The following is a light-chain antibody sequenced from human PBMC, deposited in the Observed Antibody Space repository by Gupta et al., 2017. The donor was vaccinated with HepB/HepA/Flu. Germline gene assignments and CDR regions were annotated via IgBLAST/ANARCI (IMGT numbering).Light chain of an antibody. J-gene: IGLJ2*01. Sequence: QLVLTQSPSASASLGASVKLTCTLSSGHSTYAIAWHQQKPENGPRYLMKLNSDGSHSKGDGIPDRSSGSSYAAEPYLTISSLQSEEESDYYCPTWGTGGVCGGGTKMTVL. V-gene: IGLV4-69*02. CDR3: PTWGTGGV. CDR2: LNSDGSH. CDR1: SGHSTYA.